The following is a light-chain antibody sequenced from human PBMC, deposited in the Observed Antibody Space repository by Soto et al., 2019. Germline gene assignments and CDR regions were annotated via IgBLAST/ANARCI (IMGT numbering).Light chain of an antibody. CDR1: HSVSSSY. V-gene: IGKV3-20*01. J-gene: IGKJ5*01. CDR2: GAS. Sequence: ERVLTHAPASLCVSPGAIATLSFRGIHSVSSSYLAWYQEKPGQAPRLLIYGASSRDTGITDRFSGSGPGTDFTLTISRLAPEDFAVYSCQQYGSYPPITFGQGTRPEI. CDR3: QQYGSYPPIT.